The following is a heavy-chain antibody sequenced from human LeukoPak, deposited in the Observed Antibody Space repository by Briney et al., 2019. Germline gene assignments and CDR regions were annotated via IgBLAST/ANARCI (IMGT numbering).Heavy chain of an antibody. V-gene: IGHV1-69*01. Sequence: SVKVSCKASGGTFSSYAISWVRQAPGQGPEWMGGIIPIFGTANYAQKFQGRVTITADESTSTAYMELSSLRSEETAVYYCARDHCSSTSCYTWNWFDPWGQGTLVTVSS. J-gene: IGHJ5*02. CDR3: ARDHCSSTSCYTWNWFDP. D-gene: IGHD2-2*02. CDR2: IIPIFGTA. CDR1: GGTFSSYA.